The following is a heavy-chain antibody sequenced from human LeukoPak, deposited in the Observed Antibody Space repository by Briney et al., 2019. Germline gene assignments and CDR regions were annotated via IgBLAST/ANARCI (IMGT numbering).Heavy chain of an antibody. D-gene: IGHD3-3*01. CDR2: INPNSGGT. J-gene: IGHJ5*02. Sequence: ASVKVSCKASGYTFTGYYMHWVRQAPGQGLEWMGWINPNSGGTNYAQKFQGRVTMTRDTSISTAYMGLSRLRSDDTAVYYCARDASAGFLEWTRGEYNWFDPWGQGTLVTVSS. CDR3: ARDASAGFLEWTRGEYNWFDP. CDR1: GYTFTGYY. V-gene: IGHV1-2*02.